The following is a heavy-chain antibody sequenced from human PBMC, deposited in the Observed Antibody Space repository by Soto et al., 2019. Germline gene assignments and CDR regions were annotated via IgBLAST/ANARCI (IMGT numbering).Heavy chain of an antibody. V-gene: IGHV3-48*02. CDR2: ISSSSSTI. D-gene: IGHD3-10*01. Sequence: EVQLVESGGGLVQPGGSLRLSCAASGFTFSSYSMNWVRQAPGKGLEWVSYISSSSSTIYYADSVKGRFTISRDNAKNSRYLQMNSLRDEDTAVYYCARDIRGVRGVMAYWGQGTLVTVSS. CDR3: ARDIRGVRGVMAY. J-gene: IGHJ4*02. CDR1: GFTFSSYS.